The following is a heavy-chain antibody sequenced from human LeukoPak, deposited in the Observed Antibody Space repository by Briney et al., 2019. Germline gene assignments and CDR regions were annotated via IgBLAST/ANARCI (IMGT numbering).Heavy chain of an antibody. J-gene: IGHJ3*02. CDR1: GFTFSSYA. CDR2: ISYDGSNK. CDR3: ARLRPYSSSLVDAFDI. D-gene: IGHD6-13*01. V-gene: IGHV3-30-3*01. Sequence: GGSLRLSCAASGFTFSSYAMHWVRQAPGKGLEWVAIISYDGSNKYYADSVKGRFTISRDNSKNTLYLQMNSLRAEDTAVYYCARLRPYSSSLVDAFDIWGQGTMVTLSS.